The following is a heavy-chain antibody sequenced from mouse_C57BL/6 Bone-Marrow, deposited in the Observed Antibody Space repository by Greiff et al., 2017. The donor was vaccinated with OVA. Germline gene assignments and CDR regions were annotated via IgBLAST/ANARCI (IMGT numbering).Heavy chain of an antibody. CDR2: IYPGSGST. CDR3: ARSNYGSSYWYFDV. D-gene: IGHD1-1*01. CDR1: GYTFTSYW. Sequence: QVQLQQSGAELVKPGASVKMSCKASGYTFTSYWITWVKQRPGQGLEWIGDIYPGSGSTNYNEKFKSKATLTVDTSSNTAYMQLSSLTSEDSAVYYCARSNYGSSYWYFDVWGTGTTVTVSS. V-gene: IGHV1-55*01. J-gene: IGHJ1*03.